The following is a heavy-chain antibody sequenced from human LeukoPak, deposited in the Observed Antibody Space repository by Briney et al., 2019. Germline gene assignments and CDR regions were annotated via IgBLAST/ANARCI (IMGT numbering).Heavy chain of an antibody. D-gene: IGHD6-19*01. CDR2: IYYSGRT. CDR3: AVHPGYSSGWTYLDY. V-gene: IGHV4-59*01. Sequence: SETLSLTCTVSGGSISSYYWSWIRQPPGKGLEWIGYIYYSGRTNYNPSLKSRVTISVDTSKNQFSLKLSSVTAADTAVYYCAVHPGYSSGWTYLDYRGQGTLVTVSS. J-gene: IGHJ4*02. CDR1: GGSISSYY.